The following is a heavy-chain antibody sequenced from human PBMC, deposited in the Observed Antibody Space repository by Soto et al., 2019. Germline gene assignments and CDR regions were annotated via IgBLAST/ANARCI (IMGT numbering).Heavy chain of an antibody. V-gene: IGHV4-39*01. CDR3: GMGLYLGPSGYYLDL. CDR2: RYGDAST. J-gene: IGHJ4*02. CDR1: GDSIRNRNYY. Sequence: QLQLQESGPGLVKPSETLSLSCSVSGDSIRNRNYYWAWIRQPPGKGLEWIVSRYGDASTFYNPSVKAGATRATETPKEPLAPDVALGTTAHTAVYYCGMGLYLGPSGYYLDLWGQGNLVTVPS. D-gene: IGHD3-22*01.